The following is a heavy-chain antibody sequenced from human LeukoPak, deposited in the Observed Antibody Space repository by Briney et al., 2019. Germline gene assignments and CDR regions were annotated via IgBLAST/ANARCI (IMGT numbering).Heavy chain of an antibody. J-gene: IGHJ4*02. V-gene: IGHV3-23*01. Sequence: GGSLRLSCAASGFTFSSYAMSWVRQAPGKGLEWVSAISGSGGNTYYADSVKGRFTISRDNSKNTLYLQMNSLRAEDTAVYYCAKGAIVVVPAAMPGYFDYWGQGTLVTVSS. CDR3: AKGAIVVVPAAMPGYFDY. D-gene: IGHD2-2*01. CDR2: ISGSGGNT. CDR1: GFTFSSYA.